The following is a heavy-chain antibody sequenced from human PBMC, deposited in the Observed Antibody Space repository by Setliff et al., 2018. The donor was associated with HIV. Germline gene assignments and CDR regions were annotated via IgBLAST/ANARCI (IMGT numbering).Heavy chain of an antibody. CDR1: GYTLTTFG. Sequence: KVSCKASGYTLTTFGISWVRQVPGQGLEWMGWINTETGNPMYAQGFRGRLVFSLDTSVNTAYLQINSLKAEDTAMYYCARVGSYWSTFDYWGQGALVTVSS. D-gene: IGHD2-8*02. CDR2: INTETGNP. CDR3: ARVGSYWSTFDY. J-gene: IGHJ4*02. V-gene: IGHV7-4-1*02.